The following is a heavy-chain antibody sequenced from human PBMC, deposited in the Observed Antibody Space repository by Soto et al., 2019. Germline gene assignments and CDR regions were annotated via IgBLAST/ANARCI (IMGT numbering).Heavy chain of an antibody. CDR3: ARGLVVWSGYVEY. J-gene: IGHJ4*02. D-gene: IGHD3-3*01. V-gene: IGHV3-66*01. Sequence: GGSLRLSCTASGFTVSSNYMSWVRQAPGKGLEWVSVLYSGGTTYYADSVEGRFTISRDNSKNTLYLQMNSLRAEDTAVYYCARGLVVWSGYVEYWGQGTLVTVSS. CDR2: LYSGGTT. CDR1: GFTVSSNY.